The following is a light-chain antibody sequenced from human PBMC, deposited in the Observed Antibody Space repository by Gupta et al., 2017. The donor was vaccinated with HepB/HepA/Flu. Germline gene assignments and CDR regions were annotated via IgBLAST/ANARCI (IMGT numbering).Light chain of an antibody. CDR3: QQRSHCPLLT. J-gene: IGKJ1*01. Sequence: EIVLTQSPATLSLSPGEIATLSCRASQSIDNYLAWYQQKPGQAPRRLIYDSSSSDTGITARFSGRGGGKEVSLTITTREEEEYACYYCQQRSHCPLLTFGQGTKVEIK. CDR2: DSS. V-gene: IGKV3-11*01. CDR1: QSIDNY.